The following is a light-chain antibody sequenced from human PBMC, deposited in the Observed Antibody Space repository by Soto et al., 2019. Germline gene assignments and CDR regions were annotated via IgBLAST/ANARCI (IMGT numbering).Light chain of an antibody. Sequence: EIVLTQSPGTLSLSPGERSTLSFRAIQSVSSIYLAWYQQKPGQAPRPLIYGASSRATGVPDRFSGSGSGTDFTLTICRLEPEDFAVYYCQQYTNWPPITFGQGTRLEIK. V-gene: IGKV3-20*01. J-gene: IGKJ5*01. CDR1: QSVSSIY. CDR3: QQYTNWPPIT. CDR2: GAS.